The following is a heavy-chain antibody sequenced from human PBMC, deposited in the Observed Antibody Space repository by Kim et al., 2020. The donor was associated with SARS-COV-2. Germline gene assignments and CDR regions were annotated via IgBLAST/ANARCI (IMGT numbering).Heavy chain of an antibody. J-gene: IGHJ6*02. CDR2: IYYSGST. V-gene: IGHV4-59*01. CDR3: ARAVETYEDGSGSLPYYYGMDV. Sequence: SETLSLTCTVSGGSISSYYWSWIRQPPGKGLEWIGYIYYSGSTNYNPSLKSRVTISVDTSKNQFSLKLSSVTAADTAVYYCARAVETYEDGSGSLPYYYGMDVWGQGTTVTVS. D-gene: IGHD3-10*01. CDR1: GGSISSYY.